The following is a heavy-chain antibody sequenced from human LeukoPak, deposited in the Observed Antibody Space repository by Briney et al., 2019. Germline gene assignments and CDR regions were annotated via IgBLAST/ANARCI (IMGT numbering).Heavy chain of an antibody. CDR2: IRSKAYGGTT. Sequence: GGSLGLSCAASGFTFSSYAMSWFRQAPGKGLEWVGFIRSKAYGGTTEYAASVKGRFTISRDDSKSIVYLQMNSLKTEDTAVYYCTRAYDSSGFLHYYGMDVWGQGTTVTVSS. V-gene: IGHV3-49*03. CDR1: GFTFSSYA. D-gene: IGHD3-22*01. CDR3: TRAYDSSGFLHYYGMDV. J-gene: IGHJ6*02.